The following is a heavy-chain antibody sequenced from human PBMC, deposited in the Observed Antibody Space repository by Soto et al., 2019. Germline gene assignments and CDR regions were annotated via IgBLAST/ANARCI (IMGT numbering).Heavy chain of an antibody. Sequence: GGSLRLSCTASGFTFGDYAMSWVRQAPGKGLEWVGFIRSKAYGGTTEYAASVKGRFTISRDDSKSIAYLQMNSLKTEDTAVYYCTRGIWGTVTSNWFDPWGQGTLVTVSS. D-gene: IGHD4-4*01. J-gene: IGHJ5*02. CDR2: IRSKAYGGTT. V-gene: IGHV3-49*04. CDR3: TRGIWGTVTSNWFDP. CDR1: GFTFGDYA.